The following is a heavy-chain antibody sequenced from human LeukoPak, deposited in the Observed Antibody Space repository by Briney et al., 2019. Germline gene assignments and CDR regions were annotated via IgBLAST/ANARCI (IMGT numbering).Heavy chain of an antibody. J-gene: IGHJ4*02. V-gene: IGHV3-53*01. D-gene: IGHD4-17*01. CDR2: IYSGGST. CDR1: GFTFSSYA. CDR3: ARVIYGVLDY. Sequence: GGSLRLSCAASGFTFSSYAMSWVRQAPGKGLEWVSVIYSGGSTYYADSVKGRFTISRDNSKNTLYLQMNSLRAEDTAVYYCARVIYGVLDYWGQGTLVTVSS.